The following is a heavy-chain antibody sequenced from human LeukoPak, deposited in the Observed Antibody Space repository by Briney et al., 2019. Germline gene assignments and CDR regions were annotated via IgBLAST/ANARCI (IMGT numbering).Heavy chain of an antibody. V-gene: IGHV3-7*01. Sequence: GGSLRLSCAASGFTFSKSWMTWVRQAPGGGLEWVDSIKEDGGEKYYVDSVKGRFTISRDNAKNSLYLQMSSLRAEDTAVYYCAKDRARIYAWGQGTLVIVSS. CDR1: GFTFSKSW. J-gene: IGHJ5*02. D-gene: IGHD2/OR15-2a*01. CDR3: AKDRARIYA. CDR2: IKEDGGEK.